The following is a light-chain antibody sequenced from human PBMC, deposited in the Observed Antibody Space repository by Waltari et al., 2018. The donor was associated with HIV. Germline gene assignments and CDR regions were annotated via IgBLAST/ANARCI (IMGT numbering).Light chain of an antibody. V-gene: IGLV1-47*01. CDR3: ASWDDSLSGSYV. Sequence: QSVLTQPPSASGTPGQTVTISCSGSSSNLGTNYVYWYKQLTGTAPKLLIDRNSQRPAWAPALFSGSKSGTSASLAISGLRSEDEADYYCASWDDSLSGSYVFGTGTKVTVL. CDR1: SSNLGTNY. J-gene: IGLJ1*01. CDR2: RNS.